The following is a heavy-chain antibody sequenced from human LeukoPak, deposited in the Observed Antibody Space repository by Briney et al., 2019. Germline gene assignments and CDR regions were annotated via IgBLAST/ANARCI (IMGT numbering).Heavy chain of an antibody. V-gene: IGHV3-15*01. CDR3: TTGWTDYNWNYVSY. CDR1: GFTFSNAW. D-gene: IGHD1-7*01. J-gene: IGHJ4*02. CDR2: IKSKTDGGTT. Sequence: PGGSLRLSCAASGFTFSNAWMSWVRQAPGKGLEWVGRIKSKTDGGTTDYAAPVKGRFTISRDDSKNTLYLQMNSLKTEDTAVYYCTTGWTDYNWNYVSYWGQGTLVTVSS.